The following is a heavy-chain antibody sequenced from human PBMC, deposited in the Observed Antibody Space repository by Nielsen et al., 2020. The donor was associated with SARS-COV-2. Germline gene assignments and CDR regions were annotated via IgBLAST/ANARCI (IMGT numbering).Heavy chain of an antibody. CDR3: ARCSGGSCCATTFDY. V-gene: IGHV3-11*03. CDR1: GFTFSDYY. D-gene: IGHD2-15*01. CDR2: ISSSSSYT. J-gene: IGHJ4*02. Sequence: GESLKISCAASGFTFSDYYMSWIRQAPGKGLEWVSYISSSSSYTNYADSVKGRFTISRDNAKNSLYLQMNSLRAEDTAVYYCARCSGGSCCATTFDYWGQGTLVTVSS.